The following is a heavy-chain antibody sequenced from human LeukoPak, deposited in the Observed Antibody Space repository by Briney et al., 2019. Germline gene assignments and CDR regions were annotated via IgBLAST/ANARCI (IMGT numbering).Heavy chain of an antibody. D-gene: IGHD3-22*01. V-gene: IGHV1-69*05. CDR3: ARDRGNYYDSSGSDEAFDI. Sequence: SVKVSCKASGGTFSSYAISWLRQAPGQGLEWMGRIIPIFGTANYAQKFQGRVTITTDESKSTAYMELSSLRSEDTAVYYCARDRGNYYDSSGSDEAFDIWGRGTMVTVSS. J-gene: IGHJ3*02. CDR2: IIPIFGTA. CDR1: GGTFSSYA.